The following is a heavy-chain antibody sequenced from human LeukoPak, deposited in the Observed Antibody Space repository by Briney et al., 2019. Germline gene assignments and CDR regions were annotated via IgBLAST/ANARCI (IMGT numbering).Heavy chain of an antibody. CDR3: AREYDSSWPS. Sequence: GGPLRLSCAASGFSFRTYAMSWVRPAPGKGLEWVSAISDNSARTYYADSVKGRFTISRDNSKNTLFMQMNSLRADDTAVYYCAREYDSSWPSWGQGTLVTVSS. D-gene: IGHD3-22*01. J-gene: IGHJ5*02. CDR1: GFSFRTYA. CDR2: ISDNSART. V-gene: IGHV3-23*01.